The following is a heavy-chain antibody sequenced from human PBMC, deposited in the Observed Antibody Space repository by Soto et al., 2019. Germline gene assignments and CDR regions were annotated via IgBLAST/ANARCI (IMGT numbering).Heavy chain of an antibody. D-gene: IGHD3-3*01. V-gene: IGHV3-23*01. Sequence: EVQLLESGGGLVQPGGSLRLSCAASGFTFSSYAMSWVRQAPGKGLEWVSAISGSGGSTYYADSVKGRFTISRDNSKNTLYVQMNSLRAGDTAVYHCAKGGAISESYYYYGMDVWGQGTTVTVSS. CDR3: AKGGAISESYYYYGMDV. CDR1: GFTFSSYA. CDR2: ISGSGGST. J-gene: IGHJ6*02.